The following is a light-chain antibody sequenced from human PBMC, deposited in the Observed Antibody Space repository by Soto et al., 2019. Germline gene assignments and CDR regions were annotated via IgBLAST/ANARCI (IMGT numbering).Light chain of an antibody. V-gene: IGKV1-5*03. Sequence: DIQMTQSPSTLSASIGGRVTITCRASQSISSWLAWYQQKPGKAPKLLIYRASSLQSGVPSRFSGRGSGTEFILTISNLQPDDFATYYCQQYSRSSTFGQGTKVEIK. CDR3: QQYSRSST. CDR2: RAS. CDR1: QSISSW. J-gene: IGKJ1*01.